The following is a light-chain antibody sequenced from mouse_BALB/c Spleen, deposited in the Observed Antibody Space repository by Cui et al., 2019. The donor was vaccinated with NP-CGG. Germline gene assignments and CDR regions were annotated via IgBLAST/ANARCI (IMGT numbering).Light chain of an antibody. CDR1: TGAVTTSNY. Sequence: QAVVTQESELTTSPGETVTLTCRSSTGAVTTSNYANWVQEKPDHLFTGLIGGTNNRAPGVPARFSGSLIGDKAALTITGAQTEDEAIYFCVLWYSNHWVFGGGTKLTVL. V-gene: IGLV1*01. CDR2: GTN. CDR3: VLWYSNHWV. J-gene: IGLJ1*01.